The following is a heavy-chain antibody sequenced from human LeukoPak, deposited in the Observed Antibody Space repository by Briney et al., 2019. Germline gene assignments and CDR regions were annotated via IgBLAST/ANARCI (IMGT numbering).Heavy chain of an antibody. J-gene: IGHJ5*02. D-gene: IGHD3-10*01. CDR1: GGSISSSSYY. CDR2: IYYSGST. V-gene: IGHV4-39*07. CDR3: ARLLRRFGEQNWFDP. Sequence: SETLSLTCTVSGGSISSSSYYWGWIRQPPGKGLEWIGSIYYSGSTYYNPSLKSRVTISVDTSKNQFSLKLSSVTAADTAVYYCARLLRRFGEQNWFDPWGQGTLVTVSS.